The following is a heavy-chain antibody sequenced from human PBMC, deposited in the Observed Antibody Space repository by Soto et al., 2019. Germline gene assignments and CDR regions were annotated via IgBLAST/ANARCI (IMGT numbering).Heavy chain of an antibody. CDR1: GGTFNTYT. J-gene: IGHJ4*02. CDR3: ARIPRYSYATSDPLDN. V-gene: IGHV1-69*08. D-gene: IGHD2-15*01. Sequence: SVKVSCKASGGTFNTYTFSWVRQAPGQGLEWMGSILPIMGSVNYAHDFRGRLSITADPSTTTAYMELTSLTSHDTAMYYCARIPRYSYATSDPLDNWGQGTLVTVS. CDR2: ILPIMGSV.